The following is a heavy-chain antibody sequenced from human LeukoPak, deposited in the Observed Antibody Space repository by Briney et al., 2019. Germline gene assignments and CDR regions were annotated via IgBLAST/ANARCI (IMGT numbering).Heavy chain of an antibody. CDR1: GGSISSSSYY. Sequence: PSETLSLTCTVSGGSISSSSYYWGWIRQPPGKGLEWIGSIYYSGSTYYNPSLKSRVTISVDTSKNQFSLKVSSVIAADTAVYYCARNLVRGVGPSPFDPWGQGTLVTVSS. J-gene: IGHJ5*02. CDR3: ARNLVRGVGPSPFDP. CDR2: IYYSGST. V-gene: IGHV4-39*01. D-gene: IGHD3-10*01.